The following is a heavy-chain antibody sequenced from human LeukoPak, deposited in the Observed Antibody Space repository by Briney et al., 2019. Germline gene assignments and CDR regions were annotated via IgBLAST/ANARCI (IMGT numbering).Heavy chain of an antibody. Sequence: SETLSLTCTVSGGSISSYYWSWIRQPAGKGLEWIGSIYYSGSTYYNPSLKSRVTISVDTSKNQFSLKLSSVTAADTAVYYCARDEGDRFDYWGQGTLVTVSS. CDR2: IYYSGST. V-gene: IGHV4-4*07. CDR3: ARDEGDRFDY. J-gene: IGHJ4*02. D-gene: IGHD3-16*01. CDR1: GGSISSYY.